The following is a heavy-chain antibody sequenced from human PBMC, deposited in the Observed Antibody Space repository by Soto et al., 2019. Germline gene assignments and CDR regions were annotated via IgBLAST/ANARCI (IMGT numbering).Heavy chain of an antibody. D-gene: IGHD6-6*01. CDR3: ARLIEYSSSFDY. CDR1: GGSFSGYY. Sequence: SETLSLTCAVYGGSFSGYYWSWIRQPPGKGLEWIGEINHSGSTNNNPSLKSRVTISVDTSKNQFSLKLTSVTAADTAVYYCARLIEYSSSFDYWGQGTLVTVSS. CDR2: INHSGST. V-gene: IGHV4-34*01. J-gene: IGHJ4*02.